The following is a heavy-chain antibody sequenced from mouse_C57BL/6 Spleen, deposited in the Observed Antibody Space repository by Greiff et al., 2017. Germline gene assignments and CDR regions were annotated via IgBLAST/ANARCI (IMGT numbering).Heavy chain of an antibody. Sequence: VQLQQSGAELVKPGASVKISCKASGYAFSSYWMNWVKQRPGKGLEWIGQIYPGDGDTNYNGKFKGKATLTADKSSSTAYMQLSSLTSEDSAVYFCARSLITTVVATNFDVWGTGTTVTVSS. CDR3: ARSLITTVVATNFDV. V-gene: IGHV1-80*01. CDR1: GYAFSSYW. CDR2: IYPGDGDT. D-gene: IGHD1-1*01. J-gene: IGHJ1*03.